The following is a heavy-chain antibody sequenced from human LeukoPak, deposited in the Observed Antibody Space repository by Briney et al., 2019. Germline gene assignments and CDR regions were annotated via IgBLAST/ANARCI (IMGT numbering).Heavy chain of an antibody. CDR1: GYTFTSYD. Sequence: GASVKVSCKASGYTFTSYDIKWVRQATGQGLEWMGWMNPNSGNTGYAQKFQGRVTITRNTSISTAYMELSSLRSEDTAAYYCARAGYCSGGSCASRYWGQGTLVTVSS. D-gene: IGHD2-15*01. V-gene: IGHV1-8*03. CDR3: ARAGYCSGGSCASRY. J-gene: IGHJ4*02. CDR2: MNPNSGNT.